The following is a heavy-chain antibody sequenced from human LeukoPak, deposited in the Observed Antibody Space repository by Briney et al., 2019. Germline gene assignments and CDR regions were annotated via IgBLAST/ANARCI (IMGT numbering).Heavy chain of an antibody. V-gene: IGHV3-30*03. D-gene: IGHD3-9*01. Sequence: GRSLRLSCAASGFTFSTYGMHWVRQAPGKGLEWVALISHDGGIDYYVDSVKGRFTISRDNSKHTLYLQMNSLRAEDTAVYYCARADDTLTGPFDYWGQGTLVTVSS. CDR2: ISHDGGID. CDR3: ARADDTLTGPFDY. CDR1: GFTFSTYG. J-gene: IGHJ4*02.